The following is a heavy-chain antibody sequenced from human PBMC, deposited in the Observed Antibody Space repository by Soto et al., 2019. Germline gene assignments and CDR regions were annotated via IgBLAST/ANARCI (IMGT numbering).Heavy chain of an antibody. D-gene: IGHD2-2*01. CDR2: IHNSGSP. Sequence: PSETLSLTCSVSGASIYNGGYFWSWIRQSPGKGLEWIGHIHNSGSPYNNPSLKSRVTISADTSRNQFSLKLTAVTAADTAVYICPREPPDACRLPPGGQGTLVTVP. CDR3: PREPPDACRLPP. V-gene: IGHV4-30-4*01. J-gene: IGHJ5*02. CDR1: GASIYNGGYF.